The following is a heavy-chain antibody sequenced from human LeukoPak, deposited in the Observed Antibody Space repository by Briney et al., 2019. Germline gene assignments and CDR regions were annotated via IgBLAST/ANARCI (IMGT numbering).Heavy chain of an antibody. V-gene: IGHV3-43D*03. CDR2: ISWNGGST. CDR3: AKDIGCSSTSCPSYHYYYYMDV. D-gene: IGHD2-2*01. J-gene: IGHJ6*03. CDR1: GFTFDDYA. Sequence: GGSLRLSCAASGFTFDDYAMHWVRQVPGKGLEWVSLISWNGGSTDYADSVKGRFTISRDNSKYSLYLQMNSLRAEDTALYYCAKDIGCSSTSCPSYHYYYYMDVWGKGTTVTVSS.